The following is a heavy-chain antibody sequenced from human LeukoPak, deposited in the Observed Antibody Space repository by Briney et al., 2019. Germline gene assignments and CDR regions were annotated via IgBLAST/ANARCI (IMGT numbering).Heavy chain of an antibody. D-gene: IGHD6-13*01. CDR3: ARGRYSSGWYIAFY. CDR2: INPNSGGT. CDR1: GYTFTGYY. J-gene: IGHJ4*02. V-gene: IGHV1-2*02. Sequence: ASVKVSCKASGYTFTGYYMHWVRQAPGQGLEWMGWINPNSGGTNYAQKFQGRVTMTRDTSISTAYMELSRLRSDDTAVYYCARGRYSSGWYIAFYWGQGTLVTVSS.